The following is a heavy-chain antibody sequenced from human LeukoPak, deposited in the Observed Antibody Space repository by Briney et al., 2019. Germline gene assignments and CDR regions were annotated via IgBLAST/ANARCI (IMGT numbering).Heavy chain of an antibody. CDR3: ARDPTTTVTTVGDYFDY. CDR1: GGSVSSGSYY. J-gene: IGHJ4*02. V-gene: IGHV4-61*01. D-gene: IGHD4-17*01. Sequence: SETLSLTCTVSGGSVSSGSYYWSWIRQPPGKGLEWIGYIYYSGSTNYNPSLKSRVTISVDTSKNQFSLKLSSVTAADTAVYYCARDPTTTVTTVGDYFDYWGQGTLVTVSS. CDR2: IYYSGST.